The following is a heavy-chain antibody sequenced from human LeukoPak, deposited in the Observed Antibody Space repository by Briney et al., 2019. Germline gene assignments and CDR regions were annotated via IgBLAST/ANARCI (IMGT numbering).Heavy chain of an antibody. CDR2: IYYSGST. CDR3: ARERCDSSGLHKEDAFDI. J-gene: IGHJ3*02. V-gene: IGHV4-59*01. Sequence: SETLSLTCTVSGGSISSYYWSWIRQPPGKGLEWIGYIYYSGSTNYNPSLKSRVTISVDTSKNQFSLKLSSVTAADTAVYYCARERCDSSGLHKEDAFDIWGQGTMVTVSS. D-gene: IGHD3-22*01. CDR1: GGSISSYY.